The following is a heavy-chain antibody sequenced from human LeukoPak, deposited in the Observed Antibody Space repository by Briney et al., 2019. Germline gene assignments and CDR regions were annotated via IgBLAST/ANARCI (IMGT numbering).Heavy chain of an antibody. J-gene: IGHJ4*02. D-gene: IGHD6-13*01. Sequence: GGSLRLSCAASGFTFSRNAMNWVRQAPGKGLEWVSFISSSSNYMSYADSVKGRFTISRDNAKNSLYPQMNSLRAEDTAVYYCARPLDSSNNYFDYWGQGTLVTVSA. CDR2: ISSSSNYM. V-gene: IGHV3-21*01. CDR3: ARPLDSSNNYFDY. CDR1: GFTFSRNA.